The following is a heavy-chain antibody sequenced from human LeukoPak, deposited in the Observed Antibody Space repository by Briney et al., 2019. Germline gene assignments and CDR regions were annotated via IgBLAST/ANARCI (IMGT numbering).Heavy chain of an antibody. V-gene: IGHV1-69-2*01. CDR1: GYTFTSYD. CDR2: VDPEDGET. D-gene: IGHD2-15*01. Sequence: ASVKVPCKASGYTFTSYDINWVRQAPGKGLEWMGLVDPEDGETIYAEKFQGRVTITADTSTDTAYMELSSLRSEDTAVYYCATGSKRPGYCSGGSCQRMVYYYYMDVWGKGTTVTVSS. CDR3: ATGSKRPGYCSGGSCQRMVYYYYMDV. J-gene: IGHJ6*03.